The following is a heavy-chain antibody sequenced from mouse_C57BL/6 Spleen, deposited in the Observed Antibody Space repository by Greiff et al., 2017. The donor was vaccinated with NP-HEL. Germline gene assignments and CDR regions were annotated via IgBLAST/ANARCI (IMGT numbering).Heavy chain of an antibody. Sequence: EVKLMESGGGLVQPGGSMKLSCVASGFTFSNYWMNWVRQSPEKGLEWVAQIRLKSDNYATHYAESVKGRFTISRDDSKSSVYLQMNNLRAEDTGIYYCTDGAQATAYWGQGTLVTVSA. CDR3: TDGAQATAY. CDR1: GFTFSNYW. J-gene: IGHJ3*01. D-gene: IGHD3-2*02. CDR2: IRLKSDNYAT. V-gene: IGHV6-3*01.